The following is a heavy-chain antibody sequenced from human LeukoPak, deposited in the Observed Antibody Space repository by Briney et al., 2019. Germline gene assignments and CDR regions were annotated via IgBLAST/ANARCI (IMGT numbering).Heavy chain of an antibody. CDR2: VHLSGRT. CDR1: GGSISTTNW. V-gene: IGHV4-4*02. Sequence: SGTLSLTCGVSGGSISTTNWWTWVRQPPGEGLEWIGEVHLSGRTHYNPSPESRVTMSVDMSENHISLRLTSVTAADTAVYYCAREGGPYRPLDYSGQGTLVAVSS. CDR3: AREGGPYRPLDY. J-gene: IGHJ4*02.